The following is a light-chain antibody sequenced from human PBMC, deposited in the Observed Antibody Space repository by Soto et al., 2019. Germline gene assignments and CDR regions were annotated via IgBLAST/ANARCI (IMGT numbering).Light chain of an antibody. CDR1: SSDVGGYNF. Sequence: QSVLTQPHSVSGSPGQSVTISCSGTSSDVGGYNFVSWYQHHPGKAPKLMIYDVSKRPSGVPDRFSGTKSGNTASLTISGLQADDEADFYCCSYAGSYTWIFGGGTKLTVL. V-gene: IGLV2-11*01. J-gene: IGLJ2*01. CDR2: DVS. CDR3: CSYAGSYTWI.